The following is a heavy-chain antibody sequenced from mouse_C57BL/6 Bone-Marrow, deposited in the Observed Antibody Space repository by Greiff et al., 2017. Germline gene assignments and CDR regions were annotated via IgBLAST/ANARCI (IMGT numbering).Heavy chain of an antibody. D-gene: IGHD2-3*01. CDR2: IDPSDSYT. Sequence: QVQLQQPEAELVMPGASVKLSCKASGYTFTSYWMHWVKQRPGQGLEWIGEIDPSDSYTNYNQKFKGKSTLTVDKSSSTAYMQLSSLTSEDSAVYYCARSSDGYYRYWGQGTTLTVSS. V-gene: IGHV1-69*01. CDR3: ARSSDGYYRY. CDR1: GYTFTSYW. J-gene: IGHJ2*01.